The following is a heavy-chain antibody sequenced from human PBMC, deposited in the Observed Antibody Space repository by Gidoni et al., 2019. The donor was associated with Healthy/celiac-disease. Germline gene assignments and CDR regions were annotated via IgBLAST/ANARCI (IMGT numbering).Heavy chain of an antibody. CDR2: INHSGST. CDR3: ARGGILRGYSYGPNGY. V-gene: IGHV4-34*01. J-gene: IGHJ4*02. D-gene: IGHD5-18*01. CDR1: GGCFSGYY. Sequence: QVRLQQWGAGLLKPSEPLSLTCALYGGCFSGYYWSWIRQPPGKGLEWIGEINHSGSTHYNPSLKSRVTISVDTSKNQLSLELSSVTAADTAVYYCARGGILRGYSYGPNGYWGQGTLVTVSS.